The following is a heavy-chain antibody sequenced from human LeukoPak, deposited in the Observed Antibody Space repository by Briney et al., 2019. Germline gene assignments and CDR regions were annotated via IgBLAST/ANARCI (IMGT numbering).Heavy chain of an antibody. Sequence: GGSLRLSCVASGFTFSSYAMSWVRQAPGKGLEWVSGISGSGVSTYYADSVKGRFTMTRDNAKNSLYLQMNSLRAEDTAVYYCARSPAAGTMDYWGQGTLVTVSS. CDR3: ARSPAAGTMDY. D-gene: IGHD6-13*01. CDR1: GFTFSSYA. V-gene: IGHV3-23*01. J-gene: IGHJ4*02. CDR2: ISGSGVST.